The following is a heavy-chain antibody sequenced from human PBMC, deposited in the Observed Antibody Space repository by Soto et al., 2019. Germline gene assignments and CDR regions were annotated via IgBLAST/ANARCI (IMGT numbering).Heavy chain of an antibody. J-gene: IGHJ4*02. Sequence: AGGSLRLSCAASGFTFSSYGMHWVRQAPGKGLEWVAVISYDGSNKYYADSVKGRFTISRDNSKNTLYLQMNSLRAEDTAVYYCAKEAGGSGSGLYYFDYWGQGTLVTVSS. D-gene: IGHD3-10*01. V-gene: IGHV3-30*18. CDR3: AKEAGGSGSGLYYFDY. CDR2: ISYDGSNK. CDR1: GFTFSSYG.